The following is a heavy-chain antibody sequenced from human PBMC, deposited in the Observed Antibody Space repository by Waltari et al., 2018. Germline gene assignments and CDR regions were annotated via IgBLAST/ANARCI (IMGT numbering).Heavy chain of an antibody. J-gene: IGHJ4*02. Sequence: EVQLVESGGGLVEPGGSLRLSCAASGFTFSDAWMSWVRQAPGKGLEWVGRIKTNTDGGTTDYGAPVKGRFTISRDDSEYMLYLQMNYLKTEDTAVYYCTTVFNFYDYVLGSYPNWGQGTLVTVSS. CDR2: IKTNTDGGTT. D-gene: IGHD3-16*02. CDR1: GFTFSDAW. CDR3: TTVFNFYDYVLGSYPN. V-gene: IGHV3-15*01.